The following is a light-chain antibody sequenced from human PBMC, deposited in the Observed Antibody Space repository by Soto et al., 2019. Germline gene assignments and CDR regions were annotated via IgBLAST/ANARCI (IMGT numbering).Light chain of an antibody. V-gene: IGKV3-15*01. CDR1: QSVSSN. J-gene: IGKJ2*01. CDR2: GAS. Sequence: EIVMTQSPATLSVSPGERATLSCRASQSVSSNLAWSQQKPGQAPRLLIYGASTRATGIPARFSGSGSGTEFTLTISSLQSEDFALYYCQQYNNWPPYTFGQGTKLDIK. CDR3: QQYNNWPPYT.